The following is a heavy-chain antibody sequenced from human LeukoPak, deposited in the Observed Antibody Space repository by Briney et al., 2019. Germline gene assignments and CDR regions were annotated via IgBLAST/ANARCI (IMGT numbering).Heavy chain of an antibody. J-gene: IGHJ6*03. D-gene: IGHD1-1*01. CDR1: GITFSNYN. CDR3: ARDPYNGAYSEGYYYYFMDV. Sequence: GGSLRLSCAAPGITFSNYNMNWVRQAPGKGLEWISSITSSSSYTFYADSVKGRFTISRDNAKNSLYLQMDSLRVEDTAVYYCARDPYNGAYSEGYYYYFMDVWGKGTTVTVSS. V-gene: IGHV3-21*01. CDR2: ITSSSSYT.